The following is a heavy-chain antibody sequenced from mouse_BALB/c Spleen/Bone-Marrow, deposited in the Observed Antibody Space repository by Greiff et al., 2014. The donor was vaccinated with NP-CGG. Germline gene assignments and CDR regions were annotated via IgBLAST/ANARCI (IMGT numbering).Heavy chain of an antibody. D-gene: IGHD2-5*01. J-gene: IGHJ4*01. Sequence: QVQLKESGAELVRPGASVKMSCKTSGYIFTSYWIYWVKQRSGQGLEWIASIYPGTGSNYYNEKFKGKATLTADKSSSTAYMQLSSLKSEDSAVYFCARTSNPAMDYWGQGTSVTVSS. CDR1: GYIFTSYW. CDR2: IYPGTGSN. V-gene: IGHV1-76*01. CDR3: ARTSNPAMDY.